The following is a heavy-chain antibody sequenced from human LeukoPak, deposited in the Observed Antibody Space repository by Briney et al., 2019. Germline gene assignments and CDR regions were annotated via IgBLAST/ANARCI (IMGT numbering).Heavy chain of an antibody. CDR1: GYTFTSYD. CDR2: MNPNSGNT. CDR3: ARTGPWDGGAEPYYFDY. V-gene: IGHV1-8*01. D-gene: IGHD5-24*01. J-gene: IGHJ4*02. Sequence: GASVTVSCKASGYTFTSYDINWVRQAPGQGLEWMGWMNPNSGNTGYAQKFQGRVTMTRNTSISTAYMELSSLRSEDTAVYYCARTGPWDGGAEPYYFDYWGQGTLVTVSA.